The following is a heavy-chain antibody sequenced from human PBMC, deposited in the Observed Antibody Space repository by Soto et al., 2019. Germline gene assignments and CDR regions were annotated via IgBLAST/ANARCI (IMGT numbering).Heavy chain of an antibody. CDR1: GGSISSYR. CDR2: LNTYGNT. J-gene: IGHJ5*02. V-gene: IGHV4-4*07. CDR3: GRESGETWDYEAS. Sequence: SETLSLTCTVSGGSISSYRWGWIRQPAGKGLEWIGRLNTYGNTHYNPSLNGRVTVSVDTSRNQFFLTLRSVTAADSAVYHCGRESGETWDYEASWGQGTPVTVSS. D-gene: IGHD1-7*01.